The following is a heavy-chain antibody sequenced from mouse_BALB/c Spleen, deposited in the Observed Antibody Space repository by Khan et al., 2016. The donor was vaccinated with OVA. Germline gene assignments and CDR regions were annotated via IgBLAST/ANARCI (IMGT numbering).Heavy chain of an antibody. CDR3: ARDGSRYNYAMDY. J-gene: IGHJ4*01. Sequence: QLEESGPGLVNPSQSLSLTCTVTGYSITSDYAWNWFRQFPGNKLEWMGYINYSGSTNYNPALKSRISTTRDTPKNQFFLQLNSETTEDTATYYCARDGSRYNYAMDYWGQGTSVTVSS. V-gene: IGHV3-2*02. CDR1: GYSITSDYA. D-gene: IGHD2-3*01. CDR2: INYSGST.